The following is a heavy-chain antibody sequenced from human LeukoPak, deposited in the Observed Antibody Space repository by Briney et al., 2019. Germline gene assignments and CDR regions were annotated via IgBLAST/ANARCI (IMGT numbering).Heavy chain of an antibody. J-gene: IGHJ4*02. CDR3: ARRRGAAYFDY. CDR1: GGSISSYY. V-gene: IGHV4-59*12. D-gene: IGHD1-26*01. CDR2: IYYSGST. Sequence: PSETLSPTCTVSGGSISSYYWSWIRQPPGKGLEWIGYIYYSGSTNYNPSLKSRVTISVDTSKNQFSLKLSSVTAADTAVYYCARRRGAAYFDYWGQGTLVTVSS.